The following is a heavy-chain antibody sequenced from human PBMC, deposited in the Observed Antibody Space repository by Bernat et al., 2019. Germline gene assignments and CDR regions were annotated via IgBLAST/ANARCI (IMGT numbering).Heavy chain of an antibody. CDR1: GGSISSGDYY. CDR2: IYYSGST. CDR3: ARAEGDGYNYSPDY. J-gene: IGHJ4*02. D-gene: IGHD5-24*01. V-gene: IGHV4-30-4*01. Sequence: QVQLQESGPGLVKPSQTLSLTCTVSGGSISSGDYYWSWIRQPPGKGLEWIGYIYYSGSTYYNPSLKSRVTISVDTSKSQFALKLSSVTAADTAVYYCARAEGDGYNYSPDYWGQGTLVTVSS.